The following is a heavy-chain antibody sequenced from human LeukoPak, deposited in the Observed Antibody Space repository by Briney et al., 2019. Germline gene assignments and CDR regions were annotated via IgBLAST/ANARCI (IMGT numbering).Heavy chain of an antibody. V-gene: IGHV3-66*01. Sequence: GGSLRLSCAASGFTVSSNYMSWVRQAPGKGLEWVSVIYSGGSIYYADSVKGRFTISRDNSKNTLYLQMNSLRAEDTAVYYCARSASGGYFDYWGQGTLVTVSS. CDR3: ARSASGGYFDY. J-gene: IGHJ4*02. CDR2: IYSGGSI. CDR1: GFTVSSNY. D-gene: IGHD2-15*01.